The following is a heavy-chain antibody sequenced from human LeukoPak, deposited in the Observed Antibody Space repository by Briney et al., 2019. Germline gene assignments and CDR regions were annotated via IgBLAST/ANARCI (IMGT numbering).Heavy chain of an antibody. V-gene: IGHV4-4*07. CDR3: ARVGSYYYGSGSYYKSRWFDP. CDR2: ISTSGST. Sequence: SETLSLTCSVSGGYISSYYWSWLRQPAGKGLESIGHISTSGSTNYNPSLKSRVTMSVDTSKNQFSLKLSSVTAADTAVYYCARVGSYYYGSGSYYKSRWFDPWGQGTLVTVSS. CDR1: GGYISSYY. D-gene: IGHD3-10*01. J-gene: IGHJ5*02.